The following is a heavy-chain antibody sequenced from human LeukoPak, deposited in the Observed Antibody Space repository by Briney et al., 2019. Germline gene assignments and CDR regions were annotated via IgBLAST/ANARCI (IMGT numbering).Heavy chain of an antibody. CDR2: IYNSGTT. CDR3: AREIEANWFDP. CDR1: GVSISNYY. Sequence: SETLSLTCSVSGVSISNYYWSWIRQPPGKGLEWIGYIYNSGTTNYNPSLKSRVTISLDKSENQLSLKLSSVTAADTAVYYCAREIEANWFDPWGQGTLVTVSS. J-gene: IGHJ5*02. V-gene: IGHV4-59*01.